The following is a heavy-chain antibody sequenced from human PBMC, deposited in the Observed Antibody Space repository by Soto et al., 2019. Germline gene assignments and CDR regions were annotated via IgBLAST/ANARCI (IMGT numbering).Heavy chain of an antibody. CDR3: ARGYDFWSGSGDDY. V-gene: IGHV3-48*02. J-gene: IGHJ4*02. D-gene: IGHD3-3*01. Sequence: EVQLVESGGGLVQPGGSLRLSCAASGFTFSSYSMNWARQAPGKGLEWLSSISSSSDTKYYADSVKGRFTFSRDNAKNSLYLQMNWLRDEETAVYYCARGYDFWSGSGDDYWGQGTLVTVSS. CDR2: ISSSSDTK. CDR1: GFTFSSYS.